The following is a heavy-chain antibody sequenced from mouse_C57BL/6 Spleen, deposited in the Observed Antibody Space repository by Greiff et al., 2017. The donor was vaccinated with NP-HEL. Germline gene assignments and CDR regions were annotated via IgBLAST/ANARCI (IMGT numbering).Heavy chain of an antibody. CDR2: ISDGGSYT. V-gene: IGHV5-4*01. J-gene: IGHJ3*01. Sequence: DVMLVESGGGLVKPGGSLKLSCAASGFTFSSYAMSWVRQTPEKRLEWVATISDGGSYTYYPDNVKGRFTISRDNAKNNLYLQMSHLKSEDTAMYYCARDQGNYLAYWGQGTLVTVSA. CDR1: GFTFSSYA. D-gene: IGHD2-1*01. CDR3: ARDQGNYLAY.